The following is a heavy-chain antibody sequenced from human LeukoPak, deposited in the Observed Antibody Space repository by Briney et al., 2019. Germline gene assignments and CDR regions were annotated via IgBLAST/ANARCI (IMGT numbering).Heavy chain of an antibody. CDR3: AISPGSGYYYPYRTINYYFDH. Sequence: ASVKVSCKASGYTFTSYYMHWVRQAPGKGLEWMGGFDPEDGETIYAQKFQGRVTMTRNTSISTAYMELSSLRSEDTAVYYCAISPGSGYYYPYRTINYYFDHWGQGTLVTVSS. V-gene: IGHV1-24*01. CDR1: GYTFTSYY. CDR2: FDPEDGET. J-gene: IGHJ4*02. D-gene: IGHD3-22*01.